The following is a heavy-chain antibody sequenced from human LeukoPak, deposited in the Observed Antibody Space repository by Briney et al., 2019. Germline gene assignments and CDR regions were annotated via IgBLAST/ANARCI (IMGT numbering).Heavy chain of an antibody. CDR2: IYPGDSDT. CDR1: GYSFTSYW. J-gene: IGHJ6*03. V-gene: IGHV5-51*01. Sequence: GESLKISCKGSGYSFTSYWIGWVRQMPGKGLEWMGIIYPGDSDTRYSPSFQGQVTISADKSISTAYLQWSSLKALDTAMYYCARHRIAVAGLNYYYYMDVWGKGTTVTVSS. D-gene: IGHD6-19*01. CDR3: ARHRIAVAGLNYYYYMDV.